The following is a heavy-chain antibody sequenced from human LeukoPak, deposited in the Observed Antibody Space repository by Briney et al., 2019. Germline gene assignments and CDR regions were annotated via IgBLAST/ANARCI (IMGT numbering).Heavy chain of an antibody. D-gene: IGHD2-2*01. CDR2: IYYSGST. J-gene: IGHJ6*03. CDR3: AREVVPAAPGYYYYYMDV. V-gene: IGHV4-34*01. Sequence: SETLSLTCAVYGGSFSGHYWSWIRRPPGRGLEWIGSIYYSGSTYYNPPLKSRVTISVDTSKNQFSLKLSSVTAADTAVYYCAREVVPAAPGYYYYYMDVWGKGTTVTISS. CDR1: GGSFSGHY.